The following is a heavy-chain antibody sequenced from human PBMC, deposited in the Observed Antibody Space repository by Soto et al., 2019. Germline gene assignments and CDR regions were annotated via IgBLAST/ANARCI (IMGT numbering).Heavy chain of an antibody. CDR2: IYTSGST. CDR1: GGSISSYY. V-gene: IGHV4-4*07. D-gene: IGHD6-13*01. Sequence: SLTCTVSGGSISSYYWSWIRQPAGKGLEWIGRIYTSGSTNYNPSLKSRVTMSVDTSKNQFSLKLSSVTAADTAVYYCARGSMYSSSWYPRSRPFDPWGQGTLVTVSS. J-gene: IGHJ5*02. CDR3: ARGSMYSSSWYPRSRPFDP.